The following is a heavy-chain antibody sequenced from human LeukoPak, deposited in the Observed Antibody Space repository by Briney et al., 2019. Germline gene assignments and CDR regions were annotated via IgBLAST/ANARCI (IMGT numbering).Heavy chain of an antibody. CDR2: IYHSGST. J-gene: IGHJ4*02. V-gene: IGHV4-30-2*01. CDR1: GGSISSGGYY. CDR3: ARDGDQLLGALGY. D-gene: IGHD2-2*01. Sequence: PSETLSLTCTVSGGSISSGGYYWSWIRQPPGKGLEWIGYIYHSGSTYYNPSLKSRVTISVDRSKNQFSLKLSSVTAADTAVYYCARDGDQLLGALGYWGQGTLVTVSS.